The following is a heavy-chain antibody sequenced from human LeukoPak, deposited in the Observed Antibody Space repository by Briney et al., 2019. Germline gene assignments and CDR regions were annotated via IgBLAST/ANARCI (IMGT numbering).Heavy chain of an antibody. D-gene: IGHD1-7*01. V-gene: IGHV4-34*01. CDR1: GGSFSGFY. Sequence: PSQTLSLTCAVYGGSFSGFYCSWIRHPPGEGLEWSGEINHSGSTNYNPSLRGQVTNSVSTTKKQFFLKQSSVTAADTAVYYCARESWITGTTWLTYYYYGMDVWGQGTTVTVSS. J-gene: IGHJ6*02. CDR3: ARESWITGTTWLTYYYYGMDV. CDR2: INHSGST.